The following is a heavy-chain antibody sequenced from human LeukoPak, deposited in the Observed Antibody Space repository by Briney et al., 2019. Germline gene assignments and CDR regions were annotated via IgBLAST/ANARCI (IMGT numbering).Heavy chain of an antibody. V-gene: IGHV5-10-1*01. CDR2: IDPSDSYT. CDR3: AISKNTATPGDY. D-gene: IGHD5-18*01. Sequence: GESLKISCKGSGYSFTTYWITWVRQMPGKGLEWMGRIDPSDSYTNYGPSFQGHVTLSADKSISTAYLQWSSLRASDTAMYYCAISKNTATPGDYWGQGTLVTVS. J-gene: IGHJ4*02. CDR1: GYSFTTYW.